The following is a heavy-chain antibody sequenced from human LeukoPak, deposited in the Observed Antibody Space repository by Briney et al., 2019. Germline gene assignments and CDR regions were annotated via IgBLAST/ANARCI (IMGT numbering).Heavy chain of an antibody. D-gene: IGHD2-2*01. J-gene: IGHJ3*02. V-gene: IGHV3-48*01. CDR2: ISSSTSTI. CDR3: AKIRGSDTSAWSDAFDI. Sequence: GGSLRLSCAASGFTFSSYSMNWVRQAPGKGLEWVSYISSSTSTIYYADFVKGRFTISRDNAKNSLYLQMNSLRAEDTAVYFCAKIRGSDTSAWSDAFDIWGQGTLVTVSS. CDR1: GFTFSSYS.